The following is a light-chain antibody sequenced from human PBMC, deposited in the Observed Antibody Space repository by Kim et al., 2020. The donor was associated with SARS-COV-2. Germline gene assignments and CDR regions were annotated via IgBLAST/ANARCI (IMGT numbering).Light chain of an antibody. CDR3: QQYNSEST. V-gene: IGKV1-5*01. CDR2: DAS. CDR1: QSISRW. J-gene: IGKJ1*01. Sequence: DIQMTQSPTTLSASVGDRVIITCRASQSISRWVAWYQQKPGKAPKLLIYDASSLQSGVPLRFSGSGSGTDFTLTITSLQPDDFATYYCQQYNSESTFGQGTKVDIK.